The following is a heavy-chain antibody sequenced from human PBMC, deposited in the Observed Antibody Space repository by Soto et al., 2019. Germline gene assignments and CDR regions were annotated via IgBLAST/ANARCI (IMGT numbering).Heavy chain of an antibody. CDR3: ASRPRGSVAGTLDS. V-gene: IGHV3-23*01. Sequence: GGSLRLSCAASGFTFSDYAMSWVRQAPGKGLEWVSVINSDGAAYYADSVQGRFSISRDNSKSTLCLQMNSLSVEDTAIYYCASRPRGSVAGTLDSWGQGSLVTVSS. J-gene: IGHJ5*01. D-gene: IGHD6-19*01. CDR2: INSDGAA. CDR1: GFTFSDYA.